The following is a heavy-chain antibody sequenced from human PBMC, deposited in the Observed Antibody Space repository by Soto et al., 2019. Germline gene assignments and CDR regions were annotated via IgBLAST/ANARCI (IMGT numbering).Heavy chain of an antibody. CDR2: ISPNSGGT. D-gene: IGHD2-2*01. V-gene: IGHV1-2*02. CDR3: ARATSCSSTSCYSGLGGGMDV. Sequence: ASVKVSCKASGYTFTGYYMHWVRQAPGQGLEWMGWISPNSGGTNYAQKFQGRVTMTRDTSISTAYMELSRLRSDDTAVYYCARATSCSSTSCYSGLGGGMDVWGQGTTVTVSS. J-gene: IGHJ6*02. CDR1: GYTFTGYY.